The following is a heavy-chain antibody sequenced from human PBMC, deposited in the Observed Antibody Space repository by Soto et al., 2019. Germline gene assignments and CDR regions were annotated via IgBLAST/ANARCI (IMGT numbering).Heavy chain of an antibody. J-gene: IGHJ6*02. Sequence: GESLKISCKGSGYSFTSYWIGWVRQMPGKGLEWMGIIYPGDSDTRYSPSFQGQVTISADKSISTAYRQWSSLKASDTAMYYCARHWGCSGGRCYYGRDVWGQGTTVTVSS. D-gene: IGHD2-15*01. CDR2: IYPGDSDT. CDR1: GYSFTSYW. V-gene: IGHV5-51*01. CDR3: ARHWGCSGGRCYYGRDV.